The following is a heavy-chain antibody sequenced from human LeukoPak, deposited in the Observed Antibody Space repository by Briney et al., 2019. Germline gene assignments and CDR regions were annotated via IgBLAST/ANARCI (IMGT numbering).Heavy chain of an antibody. CDR2: IIHSGSS. Sequence: KPSETLSLTCAVYGGSFSDYSWTWIRQSPGKALEWIGEIIHSGSSHYNPSLKSRVTISVDTSKNQFSLKLTSVTAADTAVYFCARGSPGYWGQGTLVTVSS. J-gene: IGHJ4*02. CDR3: ARGSPGY. CDR1: GGSFSDYS. V-gene: IGHV4-34*01.